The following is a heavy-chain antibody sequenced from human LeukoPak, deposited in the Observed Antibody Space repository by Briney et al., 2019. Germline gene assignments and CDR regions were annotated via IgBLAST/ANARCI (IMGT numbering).Heavy chain of an antibody. V-gene: IGHV4-39*07. D-gene: IGHD3-22*01. Sequence: SETLSLTCIVSGCTISSSSYYWGWIRQPPGKGLEWIGSVYYSGSTYYNPSLKSRVTISVDTSKNQFSLKLSSVTAADTAVYYCARSYDSSGYINWFDPWGQGTLVTVSS. CDR1: GCTISSSSYY. CDR2: VYYSGST. CDR3: ARSYDSSGYINWFDP. J-gene: IGHJ5*02.